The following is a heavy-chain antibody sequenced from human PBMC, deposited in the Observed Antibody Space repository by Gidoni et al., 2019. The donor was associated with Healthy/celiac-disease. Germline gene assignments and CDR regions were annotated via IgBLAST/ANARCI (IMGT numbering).Heavy chain of an antibody. Sequence: QLQLQESGPGLVKPSETLSLTCPHSVGSIISSIYYWGWLRQPPGKGLEWIGSIYYSGSTYYNPSLKSRVTISVDTSKNQFSLKMSSVTAADTAVYYCATIDSPTPWGQGTLVTVSS. CDR2: IYYSGST. CDR1: VGSIISSIYY. D-gene: IGHD3-22*01. CDR3: ATIDSPTP. J-gene: IGHJ5*02. V-gene: IGHV4-39*01.